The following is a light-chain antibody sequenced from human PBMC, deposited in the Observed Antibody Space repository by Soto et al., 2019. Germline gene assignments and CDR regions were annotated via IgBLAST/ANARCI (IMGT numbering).Light chain of an antibody. J-gene: IGLJ1*01. CDR1: SSDVGAYNY. CDR3: CSYTNSAYV. Sequence: QSALTQPRSLSGSPGQSVTISCTGTSSDVGAYNYVSWYQQHPAKAPNLMIYDVSKRPSGVPDRFSGSKSGNTASLTISGLQAEDEGDYYCCSYTNSAYVFGTGTQLTVL. CDR2: DVS. V-gene: IGLV2-11*01.